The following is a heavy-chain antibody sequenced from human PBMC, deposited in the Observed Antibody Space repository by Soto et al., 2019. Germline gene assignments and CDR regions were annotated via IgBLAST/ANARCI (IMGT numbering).Heavy chain of an antibody. J-gene: IGHJ4*02. CDR2: ISTHNGDT. CDR3: ARENSGTDSKDTFAL. V-gene: IGHV1-18*01. Sequence: ASVKVSCKASGYTFTKYAFSWVRQAPGLGLEWMGWISTHNGDTSYAENLQGRVTMTTDTSTRTVYVELRSLRPDDTAVYYCARENSGTDSKDTFALWGRRTVVTGSS. D-gene: IGHD6-25*01. CDR1: GYTFTKYA.